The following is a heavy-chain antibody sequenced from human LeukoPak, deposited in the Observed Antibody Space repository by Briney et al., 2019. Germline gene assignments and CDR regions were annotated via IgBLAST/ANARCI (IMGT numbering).Heavy chain of an antibody. J-gene: IGHJ5*02. CDR3: ARVHFSYFDWSLGPYWFDP. CDR1: GGSFSGYY. Sequence: NSSETLSLTCAVDGGSFSGYYWSWVRQPPGKGLEWVGEMNHSGSTNYNTSLKSRVTISVDTSKTQFSLKLTSVTAADTAVYYCARVHFSYFDWSLGPYWFDPWGQGTLVTVSS. CDR2: MNHSGST. D-gene: IGHD3-9*01. V-gene: IGHV4-34*01.